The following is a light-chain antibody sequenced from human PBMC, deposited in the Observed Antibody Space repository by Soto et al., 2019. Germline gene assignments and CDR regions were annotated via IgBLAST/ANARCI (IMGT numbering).Light chain of an antibody. Sequence: QSVLTQPPSASGTPGQRVTVSCSGSSSNIGNNYVFWYQHLPGTAPKLLIYRNDQRPSGVSDRFSGPKSGTSASLAISGLRSEDEADYYCAAWDDSLSGSYVFGTGTKLTVL. CDR1: SSNIGNNY. CDR2: RND. J-gene: IGLJ1*01. V-gene: IGLV1-47*01. CDR3: AAWDDSLSGSYV.